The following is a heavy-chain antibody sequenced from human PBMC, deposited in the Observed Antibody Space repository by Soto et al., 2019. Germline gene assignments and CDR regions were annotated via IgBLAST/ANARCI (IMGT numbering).Heavy chain of an antibody. CDR2: IRWNSGSI. V-gene: IGHV3-9*01. D-gene: IGHD3-22*01. CDR3: AKDFGDSSGYYYFDY. J-gene: IGHJ4*02. Sequence: GGSLRLSCAASGFTFDDYAMHWVRQAPGKGLEWVSGIRWNSGSIGYADSVKGRFTISRDNAKNSLYLQMNSLRAEDTALYYCAKDFGDSSGYYYFDYWGQGTLVTVSS. CDR1: GFTFDDYA.